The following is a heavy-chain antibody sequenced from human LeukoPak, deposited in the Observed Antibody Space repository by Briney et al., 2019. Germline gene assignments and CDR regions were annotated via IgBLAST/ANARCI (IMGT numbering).Heavy chain of an antibody. D-gene: IGHD6-13*01. CDR1: GFTFSSYE. CDR3: ARKGSSWYYFDY. V-gene: IGHV3-48*03. CDR2: ISGSGSTK. J-gene: IGHJ4*02. Sequence: GGSLRLSCAASGFTFSSYEMSWVRQAPGKGLEWVSYISGSGSTKYYADSVKGRFTISRDNAKNSLYLQMNSLRAEDTAVYYCARKGSSWYYFDYWGQGTLVTVSS.